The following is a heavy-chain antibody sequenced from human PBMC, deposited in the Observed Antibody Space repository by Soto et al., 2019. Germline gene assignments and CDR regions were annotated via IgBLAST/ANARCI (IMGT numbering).Heavy chain of an antibody. J-gene: IGHJ3*02. CDR3: ARGRWNVVVVAATPEYAFDI. D-gene: IGHD2-15*01. CDR1: GFTFGSYD. Sequence: EVQLVESGGGLVQPGGSLRLSCAASGFTFGSYDMHWVRQATGKGLEWVSAIGTAGDTYYPGSVKGRFTISRENAKNSLYLQMNSLRAGDTAVYYCARGRWNVVVVAATPEYAFDIWGQGTMVTVSS. V-gene: IGHV3-13*01. CDR2: IGTAGDT.